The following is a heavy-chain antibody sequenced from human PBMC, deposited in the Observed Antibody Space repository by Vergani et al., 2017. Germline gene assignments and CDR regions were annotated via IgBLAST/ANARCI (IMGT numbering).Heavy chain of an antibody. J-gene: IGHJ3*02. CDR2: IYYSGTS. CDR1: GGSISSSSYY. Sequence: QLQLQESGPGLVKPSETLSLTCTVSGGSISSSSYYWGWIRQPPGKGLEWIGSIYYSGTSYFNPSLKSRVTISVDRPKNQISMKLTSVTAADTAVYYCVRLQLERRGSDGAFDIWGPGTLVTVSS. D-gene: IGHD1-1*01. CDR3: VRLQLERRGSDGAFDI. V-gene: IGHV4-39*01.